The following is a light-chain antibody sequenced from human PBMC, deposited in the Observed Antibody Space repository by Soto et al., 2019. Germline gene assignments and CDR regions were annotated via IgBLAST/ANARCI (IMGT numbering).Light chain of an antibody. CDR3: QVWDISSGHVV. Sequence: SYELPQPPSVSVAPGKTASVACGGSKIGSKSVHWDQQKSGQAPVLVMYYDSDRPSAIPERFSASNSGNTATLTISRVEAGDEAGYYCQVWDISSGHVVFGGGTKLTVL. CDR1: KIGSKS. V-gene: IGLV3-21*01. CDR2: YDS. J-gene: IGLJ3*02.